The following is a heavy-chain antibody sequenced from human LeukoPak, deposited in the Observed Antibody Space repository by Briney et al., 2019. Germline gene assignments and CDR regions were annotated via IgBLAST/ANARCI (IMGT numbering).Heavy chain of an antibody. V-gene: IGHV1-8*01. D-gene: IGHD1-26*01. Sequence: EASVKVSCKASGYTFTSYDINWVRQATGQGLEWMGWIYPNSGNTGYAQKFQGRVTMTRNTSISTAYMELSSLRSEDTAVYYCARATSGSYGEFDYWGQGTLVTVSS. J-gene: IGHJ4*02. CDR3: ARATSGSYGEFDY. CDR2: IYPNSGNT. CDR1: GYTFTSYD.